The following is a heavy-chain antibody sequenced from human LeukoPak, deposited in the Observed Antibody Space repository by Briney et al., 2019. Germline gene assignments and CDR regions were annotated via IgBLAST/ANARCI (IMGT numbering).Heavy chain of an antibody. V-gene: IGHV4-59*11. J-gene: IGHJ4*02. Sequence: ETLSLTCTVSGGSISSHYWSWIRQPPGKGLEWIGYIYYSGSTNYNPSLKSRVTISVDTSKNQFSLKLRSVTAADTAVYYCARGDDYVPFDYWGQGTLVTVSS. CDR2: IYYSGST. CDR3: ARGDDYVPFDY. CDR1: GGSISSHY. D-gene: IGHD3-16*01.